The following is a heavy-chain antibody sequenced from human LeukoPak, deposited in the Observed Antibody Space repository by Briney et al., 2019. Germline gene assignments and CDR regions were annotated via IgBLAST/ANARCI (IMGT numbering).Heavy chain of an antibody. CDR2: ISGSGGST. J-gene: IGHJ4*02. Sequence: GRSLRLSCAASGFTFDDYAMHWVRQAPGKGLEWVSAISGSGGSTYYADSAKGRFTISRDNSKNTLYLQMNSLRAEDTAVYYCAKSGGVYSSGWYYYFDYWGQGTLVTVSS. V-gene: IGHV3-23*01. D-gene: IGHD6-19*01. CDR1: GFTFDDYA. CDR3: AKSGGVYSSGWYYYFDY.